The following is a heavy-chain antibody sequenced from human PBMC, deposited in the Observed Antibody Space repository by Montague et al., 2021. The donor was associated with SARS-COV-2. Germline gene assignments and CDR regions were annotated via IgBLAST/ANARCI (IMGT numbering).Heavy chain of an antibody. CDR2: IYYSGST. J-gene: IGHJ2*01. CDR1: GGSISSGGYY. Sequence: TLSLTCTVSGGSISSGGYYWSWVRQRPGKGLEWIGYIYYSGSTYYNPSFKSRVTISVDTSKNQFSLKLSSVTAADTAVYYCARVHIVVVTAMWYFDLWGRGTLVTVSS. D-gene: IGHD2-21*02. V-gene: IGHV4-31*03. CDR3: ARVHIVVVTAMWYFDL.